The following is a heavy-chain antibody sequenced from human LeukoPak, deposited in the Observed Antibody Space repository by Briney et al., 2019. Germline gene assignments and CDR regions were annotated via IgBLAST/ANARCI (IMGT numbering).Heavy chain of an antibody. CDR1: GFTFSSSW. Sequence: GGSLRLSCAASGFTFSSSWMSWVRQAPGKGLECVANIKEDGREKYYVDSVKGRFTISRDNAKNSLYLQMSSLRAEDTAVYYCARGGRPDYWGQGTLVAVSS. J-gene: IGHJ4*02. CDR2: IKEDGREK. CDR3: ARGGRPDY. D-gene: IGHD3-10*01. V-gene: IGHV3-7*01.